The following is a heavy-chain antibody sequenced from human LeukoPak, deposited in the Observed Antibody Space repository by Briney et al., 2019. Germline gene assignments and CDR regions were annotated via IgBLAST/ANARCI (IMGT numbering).Heavy chain of an antibody. J-gene: IGHJ6*02. D-gene: IGHD3-22*01. Sequence: GASVKVSCKASGYTFTSYGISWVRQAPGQGLEWMGWISAYNGNTHYAQKLQGRLTMTTDTSPSTAYMELRSLRSDPTAVYYCARVGTYYYDSSGYHEDYYGMDVWGQGTTVTVSS. CDR1: GYTFTSYG. CDR3: ARVGTYYYDSSGYHEDYYGMDV. CDR2: ISAYNGNT. V-gene: IGHV1-18*01.